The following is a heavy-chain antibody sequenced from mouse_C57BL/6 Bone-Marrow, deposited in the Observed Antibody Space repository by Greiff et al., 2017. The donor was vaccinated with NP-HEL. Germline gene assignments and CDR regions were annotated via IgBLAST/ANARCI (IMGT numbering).Heavy chain of an antibody. CDR2: INPNNGGT. CDR1: GYTFTDYN. V-gene: IGHV1-18*01. CDR3: ARRITTVPHWYFDV. J-gene: IGHJ1*03. D-gene: IGHD1-1*01. Sequence: EVQLQQSGPELVKPGASVKIPCKASGYTFTDYNMDWVKQSHGKSLEWIGDINPNNGGTIYNQKFKGKATLTVDKSSSTAYMELRSLTSEDTAVYYCARRITTVPHWYFDVWGTGTTVTVSS.